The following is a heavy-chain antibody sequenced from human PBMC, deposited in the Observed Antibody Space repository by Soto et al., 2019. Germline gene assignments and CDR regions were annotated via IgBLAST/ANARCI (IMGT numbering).Heavy chain of an antibody. CDR3: ARDPFGEMATKTPGNDAFDI. D-gene: IGHD3-10*01. CDR1: GGTFSSYA. J-gene: IGHJ3*02. V-gene: IGHV1-69*13. CDR2: IIPIFGTA. Sequence: GASVKVSCKASGGTFSSYAISWVRQAPGQGLEWMGGIIPIFGTANYAQKFQGRVTITADESTSTAYMELSSLRSEDTAVYYCARDPFGEMATKTPGNDAFDIWGQGTMVTVSS.